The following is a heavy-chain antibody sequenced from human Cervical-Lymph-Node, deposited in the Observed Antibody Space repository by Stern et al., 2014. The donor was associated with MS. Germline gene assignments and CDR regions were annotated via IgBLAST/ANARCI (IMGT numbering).Heavy chain of an antibody. CDR2: IYYST. CDR3: ARAIAMIVGPESFYFDY. CDR1: GGSISSGGYY. J-gene: IGHJ4*02. V-gene: IGHV4-31*03. D-gene: IGHD3-22*01. Sequence: VQLVESGPGLVKPSQTLSLTCTVSGGSISSGGYYWSWIRQHPGKGLEWIGYIYYSTYYNPSLKSRVTISVDTSKNQFSLKLSSVTAADTAVYYCARAIAMIVGPESFYFDYWGQGTLVTVSS.